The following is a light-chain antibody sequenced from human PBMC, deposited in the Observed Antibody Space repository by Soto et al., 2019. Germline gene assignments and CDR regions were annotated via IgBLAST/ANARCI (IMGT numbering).Light chain of an antibody. J-gene: IGKJ2*01. CDR3: QQYNNWSRT. CDR2: SAS. CDR1: QSVGTN. V-gene: IGKV3-15*01. Sequence: EIVMTQSPATLSVSPGEIATLSFRASQSVGTNVAWYQQKPGQAPRLLIYSASTRATGIPARFSAGGSGTDFTLTIGSLQSADFAVYHCQQYNNWSRTFGQGTKLEIK.